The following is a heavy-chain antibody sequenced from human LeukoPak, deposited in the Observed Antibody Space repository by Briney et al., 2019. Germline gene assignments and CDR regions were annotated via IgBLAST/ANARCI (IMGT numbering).Heavy chain of an antibody. D-gene: IGHD3-22*01. V-gene: IGHV4-59*01. J-gene: IGHJ6*03. Sequence: SETLSLTCAVPGGSISSNYWSWIRQPPGKGLEWIGYIYYSGSTNYNPSLKSRVTISVDTSKNQFSLKLSSVTAADTAVYYCASVDSSRYNYYYYYMDVWGKGTTVTVSS. CDR3: ASVDSSRYNYYYYYMDV. CDR1: GGSISSNY. CDR2: IYYSGST.